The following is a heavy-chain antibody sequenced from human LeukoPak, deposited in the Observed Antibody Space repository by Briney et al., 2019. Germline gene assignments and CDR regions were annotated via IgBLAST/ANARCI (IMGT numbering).Heavy chain of an antibody. D-gene: IGHD6-13*01. CDR3: ARGIPSSWYDYYYYYYMDV. V-gene: IGHV1-2*02. Sequence: ASVRVSCKASGYTFTGYYMHWVRQAPGQGLEWMGWINPNSGGTNYAQKFQGRVTMTRDTSISTAYMELSRLRSDDTAVYYCARGIPSSWYDYYYYYYMDVWGKGTTVTVSS. J-gene: IGHJ6*03. CDR1: GYTFTGYY. CDR2: INPNSGGT.